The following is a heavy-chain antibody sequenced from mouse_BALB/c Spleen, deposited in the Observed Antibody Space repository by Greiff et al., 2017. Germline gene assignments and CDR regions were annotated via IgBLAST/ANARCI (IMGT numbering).Heavy chain of an antibody. CDR3: TRRGLYGNYGDY. Sequence: EVKLEESGGGLVQPGGSMKLSCVASGFTFSNYWMNWVRQSPEKGLEWVAEIRLKSNNYATHYAESVKGRFTISRDDSKSSVYLQMNNLRAEDTGIYYCTRRGLYGNYGDYWGQGTTLTVSS. CDR1: GFTFSNYW. V-gene: IGHV6-6*02. J-gene: IGHJ2*01. CDR2: IRLKSNNYAT. D-gene: IGHD2-1*01.